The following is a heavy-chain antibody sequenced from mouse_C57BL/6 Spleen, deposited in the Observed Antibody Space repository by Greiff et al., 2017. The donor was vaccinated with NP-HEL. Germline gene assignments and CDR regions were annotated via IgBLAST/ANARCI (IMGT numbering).Heavy chain of an antibody. Sequence: QVQLQQPGAELVKPGASVKLSCKASGYTFTSYWMHWVKQRPGQGLEWIGMIHPNSGSTNYNEKFKSKATLTVDKSSSTAYMQLSSLTSADSAVDYCARTENLDVEGYFAYWGQGTTLTVSS. CDR1: GYTFTSYW. J-gene: IGHJ2*01. CDR2: IHPNSGST. CDR3: ARTENLDVEGYFAY. V-gene: IGHV1-64*01.